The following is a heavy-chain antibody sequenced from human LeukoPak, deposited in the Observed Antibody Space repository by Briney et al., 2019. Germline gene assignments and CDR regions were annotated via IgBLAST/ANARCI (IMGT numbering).Heavy chain of an antibody. CDR3: ARDFEGAALDY. CDR2: INTNTGNP. Sequence: ASVKVSCKASGYTVTGYYMHWVRQAPGQGLEWMGWINTNTGNPTYAQGFTGRFVFSLDTSVSTAYLQISSLKAEDTAVYYCARDFEGAALDYWGQGTLVTVSS. J-gene: IGHJ4*02. D-gene: IGHD6-6*01. V-gene: IGHV7-4-1*02. CDR1: GYTVTGYY.